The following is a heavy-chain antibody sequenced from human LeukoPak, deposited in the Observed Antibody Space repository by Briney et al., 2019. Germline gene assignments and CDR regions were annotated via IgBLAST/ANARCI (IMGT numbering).Heavy chain of an antibody. V-gene: IGHV4-39*01. CDR2: IYYSGST. D-gene: IGHD1-1*01. Sequence: PSETLSLTCTVSGGSISSSSYYWGWIRQPPGKGLEWIGSIYYSGSTYYNPSLKSRVTISVDTSKNQFSLKLSSVTAAETAVYYCASWVQGEVQLERREDWFDPWGQGTLVTVSS. J-gene: IGHJ5*02. CDR1: GGSISSSSYY. CDR3: ASWVQGEVQLERREDWFDP.